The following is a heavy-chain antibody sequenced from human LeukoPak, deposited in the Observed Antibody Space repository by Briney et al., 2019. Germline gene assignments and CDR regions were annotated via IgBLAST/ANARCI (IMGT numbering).Heavy chain of an antibody. V-gene: IGHV4-38-2*01. Sequence: PSETLSLTCAVSGYSINSAYYWGWIRQPPGKGLEWIASMYHSGITYYNSSLKSRATISVDTSKNQFSLKLNSVTAADTSVYYCARLTPGKSWFDPWGHGTLVTVSS. J-gene: IGHJ5*02. CDR1: GYSINSAYY. D-gene: IGHD3-10*01. CDR2: MYHSGIT. CDR3: ARLTPGKSWFDP.